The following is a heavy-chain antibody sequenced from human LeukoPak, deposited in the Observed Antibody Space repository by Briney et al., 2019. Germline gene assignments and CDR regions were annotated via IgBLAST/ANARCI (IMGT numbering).Heavy chain of an antibody. CDR1: GGSFSGYY. V-gene: IGHV4-34*01. CDR2: INHSGST. J-gene: IGHJ4*02. Sequence: SETLSLTCAVYGGSFSGYYWSWIRQPPGKGLEWIGEINHSGSTNYNPSLKSRVTISVDTSKYQFSLKLSSVTAADTAVYYCARLVVAATPDYFDYWGQGTLVTVSS. D-gene: IGHD2-15*01. CDR3: ARLVVAATPDYFDY.